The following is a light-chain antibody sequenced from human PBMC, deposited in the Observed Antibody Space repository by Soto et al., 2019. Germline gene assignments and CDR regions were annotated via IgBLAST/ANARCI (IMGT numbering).Light chain of an antibody. V-gene: IGKV1-33*01. CDR2: DAS. J-gene: IGKJ5*01. Sequence: DIQITQSPSSLSASVGDRVTITCQASQVIKKYLNWYQQKPGKAPKLLIFDASDLQTGVASRFSGVGCGIDFTFTISSLHPEDISTYYCQHYDVLPPSLGQGTRLEFK. CDR1: QVIKKY. CDR3: QHYDVLPPS.